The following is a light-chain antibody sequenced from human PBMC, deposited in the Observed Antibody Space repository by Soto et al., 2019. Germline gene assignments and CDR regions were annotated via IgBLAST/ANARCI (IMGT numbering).Light chain of an antibody. CDR1: SSDVGGYNY. CDR2: DVS. V-gene: IGLV2-8*01. CDR3: NSYAGSNNPYV. Sequence: QSALTQPPSASGSPGQSVTISCTGTSSDVGGYNYVSWYQQHPGKAPKLMIYDVSKRPSGVPDRFSGSKSGNTASLTVSGLQADDEADYYCNSYAGSNNPYVFGTGTKLTVL. J-gene: IGLJ1*01.